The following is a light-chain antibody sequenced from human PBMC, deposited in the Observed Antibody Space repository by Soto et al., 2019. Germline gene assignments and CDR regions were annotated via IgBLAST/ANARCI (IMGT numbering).Light chain of an antibody. CDR3: FSVPGSHSGV. CDR2: DVS. J-gene: IGLJ3*02. V-gene: IGLV2-11*01. CDR1: SSDVGAYNY. Sequence: QSALTQPRSVSGSPGQSVTISCTGTSSDVGAYNYVSWYQHHPGKAPKVMIYDVSERPAGVPDRFSGSKSDNKASLTVSGPEAEDEADYSCFSVPGSHSGVFGGGTKLTDL.